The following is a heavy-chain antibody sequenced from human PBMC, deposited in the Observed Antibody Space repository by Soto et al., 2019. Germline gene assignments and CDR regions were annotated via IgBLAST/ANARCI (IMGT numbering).Heavy chain of an antibody. CDR1: GFTFNNHG. V-gene: IGHV3-30*18. CDR2: ISYDGSNR. Sequence: SLRLSCAASGFTFNNHGMHWVRQAPGKGLEWVAVISYDGSNRYYTDSVKGRFTISRDNSKNTLYLQMNSLRAEDTAVYYCAKDLAVAIIYYGMDVWGQGTTVTVSS. CDR3: AKDLAVAIIYYGMDV. J-gene: IGHJ6*02. D-gene: IGHD2-21*01.